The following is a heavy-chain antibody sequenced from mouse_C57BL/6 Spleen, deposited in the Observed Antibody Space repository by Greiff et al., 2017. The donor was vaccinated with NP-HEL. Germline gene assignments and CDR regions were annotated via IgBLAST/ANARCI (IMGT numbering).Heavy chain of an antibody. D-gene: IGHD2-1*01. J-gene: IGHJ4*01. CDR1: GYTFTDYY. V-gene: IGHV1-26*01. CDR3: ARILLDYAMDY. Sequence: EVQLQQSGPELVKPGASVKISCKASGYTFTDYYMNWVKQSHGKSLEWIGDINPNNGGTSYNQKFKGKATLTVDKSSSTAYMELRSLTSEDSAVYYCARILLDYAMDYWGQGTSVTVSS. CDR2: INPNNGGT.